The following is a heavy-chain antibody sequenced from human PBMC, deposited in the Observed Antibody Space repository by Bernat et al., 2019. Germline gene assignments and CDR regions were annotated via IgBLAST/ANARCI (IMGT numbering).Heavy chain of an antibody. CDR2: INPNSGGT. D-gene: IGHD6-6*01. Sequence: QVQLVQSGAEVKKPGASVKVSCKASGYTFTGYYMHWVRQAPGQGLEWMGWINPNSGGTNYAQKFQGWVTMTRDTSISTAYMELSRLRSDDTAVYYCARDLSYSSSWGEYYFDYWGQGTLVTVPS. V-gene: IGHV1-2*04. CDR1: GYTFTGYY. J-gene: IGHJ4*02. CDR3: ARDLSYSSSWGEYYFDY.